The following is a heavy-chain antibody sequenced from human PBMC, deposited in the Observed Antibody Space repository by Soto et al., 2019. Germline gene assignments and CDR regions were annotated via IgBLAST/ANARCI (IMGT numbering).Heavy chain of an antibody. CDR3: SRGPWTIIVVAPCFYGMDV. CDR2: INHSGST. CDR1: GGSFSGYY. Sequence: PSETLSLTCAVYGGSFSGYYWSWIRQPPGKGLEWIGEINHSGSTNYNPSLKSRVTISVDTSKNQFSLKLSSVTAADTAVYYCSRGPWTIIVVAPCFYGMDVRGQGTTVTVSS. D-gene: IGHD3-22*01. V-gene: IGHV4-34*01. J-gene: IGHJ6*02.